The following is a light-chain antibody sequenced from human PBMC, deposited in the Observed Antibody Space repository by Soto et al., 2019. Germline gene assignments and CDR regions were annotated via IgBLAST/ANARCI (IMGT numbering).Light chain of an antibody. CDR2: KAS. CDR3: QQYISH. V-gene: IGKV1-5*03. CDR1: QSISSW. J-gene: IGKJ4*01. Sequence: DIQMTQSPSTLSASVGDRVTITCRASQSISSWLAWYQQKPGKAPKLLIYKASSLKSGVPSRFSGSGSGTEFTLTISSLQPDDFAIYYCQQYISHFGGGTNVEIK.